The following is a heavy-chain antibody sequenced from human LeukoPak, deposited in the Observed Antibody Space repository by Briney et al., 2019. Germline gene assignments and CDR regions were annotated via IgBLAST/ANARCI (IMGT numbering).Heavy chain of an antibody. CDR2: IAPISGTP. Sequence: GASVKVSCKASGGTFTHYVISWVRQAPGQGLEWMGGIAPISGTPMYAQRFQGGVTITADTSTYTAYLEMSSLTSEDTAVYYCARDDYGDSKGWFDPWGQGTLVTVSS. CDR3: ARDDYGDSKGWFDP. CDR1: GGTFTHYV. D-gene: IGHD4-17*01. J-gene: IGHJ5*02. V-gene: IGHV1-69*06.